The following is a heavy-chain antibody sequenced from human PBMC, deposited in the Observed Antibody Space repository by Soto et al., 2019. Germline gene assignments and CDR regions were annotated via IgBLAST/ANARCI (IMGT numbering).Heavy chain of an antibody. CDR3: ARDPQGDTAMVNYYYGMDV. CDR1: GVTFSSYA. Sequence: SVKVSCKASGVTFSSYAISWVRQAPGQGLEWMGGIIPIFGTANYAQKFQGRVTITADESTSTAYMELSSLRSEDTAVYYCARDPQGDTAMVNYYYGMDVWGQGTTVTVSS. CDR2: IIPIFGTA. J-gene: IGHJ6*02. D-gene: IGHD5-18*01. V-gene: IGHV1-69*13.